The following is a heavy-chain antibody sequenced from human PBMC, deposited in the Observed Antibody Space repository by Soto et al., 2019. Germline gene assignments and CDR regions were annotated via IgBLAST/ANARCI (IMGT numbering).Heavy chain of an antibody. D-gene: IGHD6-13*01. CDR2: IIPILGIA. Sequence: PLASVKVSCKASGGTFSSYTISWVRQAPGQGLEWMGRIIPILGIANYAQKFQGRVTITADKSTSTAYMELSSLRSEDTAVYYCARDQYSSSWGQQDAFDIWGQGTMVTVSS. CDR3: ARDQYSSSWGQQDAFDI. V-gene: IGHV1-69*04. J-gene: IGHJ3*02. CDR1: GGTFSSYT.